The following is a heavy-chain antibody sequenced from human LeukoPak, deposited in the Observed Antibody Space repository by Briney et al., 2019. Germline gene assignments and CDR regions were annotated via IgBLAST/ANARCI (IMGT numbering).Heavy chain of an antibody. Sequence: PGGSLSLSCEASGFTFRSYAMSWVRQAPGKGLEWVSPISGSGGSTYYADSVKGRFTISRDNSKNTLYLQMNSLRAEDTAVYYCAKTPYGGTVGYFDYWGQGTLVTVSS. V-gene: IGHV3-23*01. D-gene: IGHD4/OR15-4a*01. CDR2: ISGSGGST. CDR3: AKTPYGGTVGYFDY. J-gene: IGHJ4*02. CDR1: GFTFRSYA.